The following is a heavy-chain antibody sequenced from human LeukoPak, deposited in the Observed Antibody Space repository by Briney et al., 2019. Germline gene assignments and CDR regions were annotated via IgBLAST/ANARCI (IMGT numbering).Heavy chain of an antibody. CDR2: MYYSGST. Sequence: SETLSLTCTVSGGSITGSSYYWGWIRQPPGKGLEWIGSMYYSGSTYYNPSLKSRLTISVDTYKNQFSLKLTSVTAADTAVYYCARQYYDNTGYYYFDYWGQGTLVTVSS. CDR1: GGSITGSSYY. V-gene: IGHV4-39*01. CDR3: ARQYYDNTGYYYFDY. J-gene: IGHJ4*02. D-gene: IGHD3-22*01.